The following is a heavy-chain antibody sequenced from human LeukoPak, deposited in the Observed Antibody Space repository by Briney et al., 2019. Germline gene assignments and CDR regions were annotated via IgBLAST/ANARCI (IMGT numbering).Heavy chain of an antibody. CDR1: GFSFSSYA. CDR2: ISAAGGVT. J-gene: IGHJ4*02. Sequence: PGGSRRRSCVTSGFSFSSYAMAWVRQAPGKGLEWLSPISAAGGVTYYADSVRGRFTVSRDNSKKTLYLEMNSLRAADTAVYYCAKGVRDVYDRSGFLFVYWGQGTLLTVSS. CDR3: AKGVRDVYDRSGFLFVY. V-gene: IGHV3-23*01. D-gene: IGHD3-22*01.